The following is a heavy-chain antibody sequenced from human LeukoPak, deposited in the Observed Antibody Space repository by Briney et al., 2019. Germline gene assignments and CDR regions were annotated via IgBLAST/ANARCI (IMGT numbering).Heavy chain of an antibody. V-gene: IGHV3-74*01. CDR2: INSDGSST. J-gene: IGHJ4*02. CDR3: ARVSPRVGATYYFDY. D-gene: IGHD1-26*01. CDR1: GFTFSSYW. Sequence: GGSLRLSCAASGFTFSSYWMHWVRQAPGKGLVGVSRINSDGSSTSYADSVKGRFTISRDNAKNTLYLQMNSLRVEDTAVYYYARVSPRVGATYYFDYWGQGTMVTVSS.